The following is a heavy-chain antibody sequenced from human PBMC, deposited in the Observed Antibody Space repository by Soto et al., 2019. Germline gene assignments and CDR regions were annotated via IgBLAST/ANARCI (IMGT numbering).Heavy chain of an antibody. V-gene: IGHV1-8*01. Sequence: QVQLVQSGAEVKKPGASVKVSCKASGYTFTSYDINWVRQATGQGLEWMGWMNPNSGNTGYAQKFQGRGTMTRNTSISKAYMELSSLRSEDTAVYYCARVTYCSSTSCYLYYYYYYMDVWGKGTTVTVSS. CDR2: MNPNSGNT. D-gene: IGHD2-2*01. CDR3: ARVTYCSSTSCYLYYYYYYMDV. CDR1: GYTFTSYD. J-gene: IGHJ6*03.